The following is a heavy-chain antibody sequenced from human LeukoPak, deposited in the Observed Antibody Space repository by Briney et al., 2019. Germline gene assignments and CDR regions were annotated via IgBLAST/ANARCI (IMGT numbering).Heavy chain of an antibody. CDR3: ARDRGDYDFWSGYYAQGPPFDY. CDR1: GYTFTSYG. J-gene: IGHJ4*02. Sequence: GASVKVSCKASGYTFTSYGISWVQQAPGQGLEWMGWISAYNGNTNYAQKLQGRVTMTTDTSTSTAYMELRSLRSDDTAVYYCARDRGDYDFWSGYYAQGPPFDYWGQGTLVTVSS. V-gene: IGHV1-18*01. D-gene: IGHD3-3*01. CDR2: ISAYNGNT.